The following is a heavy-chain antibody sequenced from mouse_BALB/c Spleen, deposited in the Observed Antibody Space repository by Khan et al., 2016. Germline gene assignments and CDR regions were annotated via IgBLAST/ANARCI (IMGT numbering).Heavy chain of an antibody. CDR3: ARGGNWADY. V-gene: IGHV3-2*02. D-gene: IGHD4-1*01. CDR2: ISYSGST. J-gene: IGHJ2*01. Sequence: EVQLQESGPGLVKPSQSLSLTCTVTGYSITSDYAWNWIRQFPGNKLEWMGYISYSGSTSYNPSLKSRISITRDTSKNQFFRQLNSVTTEDTATYYCARGGNWADYWGQGTTLTVSS. CDR1: GYSITSDYA.